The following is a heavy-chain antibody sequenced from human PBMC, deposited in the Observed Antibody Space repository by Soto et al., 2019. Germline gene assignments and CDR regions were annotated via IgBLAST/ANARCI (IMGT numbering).Heavy chain of an antibody. V-gene: IGHV3-30*03. D-gene: IGHD6-19*01. Sequence: GGSLRLSCAASGLTFSKYGMHWVRQAPGKGLEWVADISYDGSNKYYAESVKGRFTISRDNYMNTLYLQMNSLRVEDTAVYYCARAVDGYFDYWGQGTLVTVSS. CDR1: GLTFSKYG. CDR2: ISYDGSNK. J-gene: IGHJ4*02. CDR3: ARAVDGYFDY.